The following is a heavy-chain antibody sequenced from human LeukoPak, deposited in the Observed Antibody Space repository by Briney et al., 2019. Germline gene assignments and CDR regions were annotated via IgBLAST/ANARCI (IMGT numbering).Heavy chain of an antibody. Sequence: PGGSLRLSCAASGFTFSDYYMSWIRQAPGKGLEWVSYISSSSSYTNYADSVKGRFTISRDNAKNSLYLQMNSLRAEDTAVCYCARDRPAGTAASYYYYGMDVWGKGTTVTVSP. D-gene: IGHD2-2*01. CDR1: GFTFSDYY. V-gene: IGHV3-11*06. J-gene: IGHJ6*04. CDR2: ISSSSSYT. CDR3: ARDRPAGTAASYYYYGMDV.